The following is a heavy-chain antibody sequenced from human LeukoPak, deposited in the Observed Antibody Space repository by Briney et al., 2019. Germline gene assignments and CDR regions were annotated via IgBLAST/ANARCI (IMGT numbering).Heavy chain of an antibody. V-gene: IGHV4-34*01. Sequence: SETLSLTCAVYGGSFSGYYWSWIRQPPGKGLEWIGEINHSGSTNYNPSLKSRVTMSVDTSKNQFSLKLSSVTAADTAVYYCARDTYLYYYGSGSSIRGDAFDIWGQGTMVTVSS. CDR1: GGSFSGYY. J-gene: IGHJ3*02. CDR3: ARDTYLYYYGSGSSIRGDAFDI. D-gene: IGHD3-10*01. CDR2: INHSGST.